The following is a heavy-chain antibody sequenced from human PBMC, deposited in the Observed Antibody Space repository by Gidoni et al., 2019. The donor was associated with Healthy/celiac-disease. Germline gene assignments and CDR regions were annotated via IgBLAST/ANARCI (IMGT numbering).Heavy chain of an antibody. CDR3: ATQIVVVPAARYSGYDSPVTTSYYFDY. Sequence: QVQLVQSGAEVKQPGASVKVSCKVSGYTLTELSMHWVRQAPGKGLEGMGGCAPEDGETIYAQKFQGRVTMTEDTSTDTAYMELSSLRSEDTAVYYCATQIVVVPAARYSGYDSPVTTSYYFDYWGQGTLVTVSS. J-gene: IGHJ4*02. D-gene: IGHD2-2*01. CDR2: CAPEDGET. V-gene: IGHV1-24*01. CDR1: GYTLTELS.